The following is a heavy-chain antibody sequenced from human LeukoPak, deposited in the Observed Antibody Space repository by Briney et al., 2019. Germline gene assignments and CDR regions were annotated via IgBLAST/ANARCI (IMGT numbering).Heavy chain of an antibody. CDR1: GGSISSYY. CDR2: IHYSGST. V-gene: IGHV4-59*12. CDR3: ARGVLRFLEWLIPRNWFDP. Sequence: SETLSLTCTVSGGSISSYYWSWIRQSPGKGLEWIGYIHYSGSTNHNPSLNSRVTISVDTSKNQFSLKLSSVTAADTAVYYCARGVLRFLEWLIPRNWFDPWGQGTLVTVSS. J-gene: IGHJ5*02. D-gene: IGHD3-3*01.